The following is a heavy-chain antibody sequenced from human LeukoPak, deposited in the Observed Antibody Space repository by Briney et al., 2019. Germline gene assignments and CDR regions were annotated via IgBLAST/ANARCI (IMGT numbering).Heavy chain of an antibody. V-gene: IGHV3-21*01. D-gene: IGHD1-20*01. J-gene: IGHJ4*02. Sequence: PGGSLRLSCAASGFSFNSYSMNWVRQAPGKGLEWVSSISSSSSYIYYADSVKGRFTISRDNAKNSLYLQMNSLRAEDTAVYYCARDLWYNWNDVPFDYWGQGALVTVSS. CDR2: ISSSSSYI. CDR3: ARDLWYNWNDVPFDY. CDR1: GFSFNSYS.